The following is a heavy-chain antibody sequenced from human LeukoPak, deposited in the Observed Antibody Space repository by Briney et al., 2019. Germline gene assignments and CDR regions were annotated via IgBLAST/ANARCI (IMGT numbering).Heavy chain of an antibody. Sequence: GGSLRLSCAASGFTFSDYYMSWIRQAPGKGLEWVSYISSSGSTIYYADSVKGRFTISRDNAKNSLYLQMNSLRAEDTAVYYCAGEGREIYYYYMDVWGKGTTVTVSS. CDR3: AGEGREIYYYYMDV. D-gene: IGHD5-24*01. V-gene: IGHV3-11*01. J-gene: IGHJ6*03. CDR2: ISSSGSTI. CDR1: GFTFSDYY.